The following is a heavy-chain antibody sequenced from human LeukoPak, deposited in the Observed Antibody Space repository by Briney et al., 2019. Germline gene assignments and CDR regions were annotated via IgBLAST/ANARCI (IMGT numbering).Heavy chain of an antibody. J-gene: IGHJ3*02. Sequence: GSLRLSCAASGFTFSSYGMSWARQAPGKGLEWVSVISGSGGSTYYADSVKGRFTISRDNSKNTLYLQMNSLRAEDTAVYYCAKDRCSGGSCYNAFDIWGQGTMVIVSS. CDR3: AKDRCSGGSCYNAFDI. CDR1: GFTFSSYG. CDR2: ISGSGGST. V-gene: IGHV3-23*01. D-gene: IGHD2-15*01.